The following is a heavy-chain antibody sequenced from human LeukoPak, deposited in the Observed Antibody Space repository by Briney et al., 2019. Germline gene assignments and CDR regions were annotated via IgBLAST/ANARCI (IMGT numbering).Heavy chain of an antibody. CDR3: ARHTRGIAARAKDYYYYYYMDV. D-gene: IGHD6-6*01. CDR2: IYPADSDT. CDR1: GYSFTNYW. J-gene: IGHJ6*03. Sequence: GESLKISCKGSGYSFTNYWIGWVRQMPGKGLEWMGIIYPADSDTRYSPSSQDQVTISADKSISTAYLQWSSLKASDTAMYYCARHTRGIAARAKDYYYYYYMDVWGKGTTVTVSS. V-gene: IGHV5-51*01.